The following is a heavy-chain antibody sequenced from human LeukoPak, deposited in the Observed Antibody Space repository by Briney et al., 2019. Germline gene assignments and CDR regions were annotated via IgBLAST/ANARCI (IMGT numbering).Heavy chain of an antibody. D-gene: IGHD3-10*01. CDR2: IYYSGST. V-gene: IGHV4-30-4*01. CDR1: GGSISSGDYY. CDR3: ARVDGFYGSGSYFSLNWFDP. J-gene: IGHJ5*02. Sequence: PSETLSLTCTVSGGSISSGDYYWSWIRQPPGKGLEWIGYIYYSGSTYYNPSLKSRVTISVDTSKNQFSLKLSSVTAADTAVYYCARVDGFYGSGSYFSLNWFDPWGQGTLVTVSS.